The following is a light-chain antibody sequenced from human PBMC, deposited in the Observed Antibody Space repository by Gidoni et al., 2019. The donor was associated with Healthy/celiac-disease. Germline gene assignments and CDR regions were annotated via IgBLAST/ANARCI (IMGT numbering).Light chain of an antibody. Sequence: EIVMTQSPATLSVSPGERATLSCRASQSVSSNLAGYQQKPGQAPRLLIYGASTRATGIPARFSGSGSGTEFTLTISSLQSEDVAVYYCQQYNNWPPVTFGGGTKVEIK. CDR3: QQYNNWPPVT. V-gene: IGKV3-15*01. CDR2: GAS. CDR1: QSVSSN. J-gene: IGKJ4*01.